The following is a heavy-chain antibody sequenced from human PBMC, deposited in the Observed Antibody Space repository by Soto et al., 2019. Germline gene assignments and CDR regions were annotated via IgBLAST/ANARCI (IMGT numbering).Heavy chain of an antibody. V-gene: IGHV3-11*06. CDR1: GFPFSDYY. Sequence: GGSLRLSCPTSGFPFSDYYMSWIRQAPGKGLEWLSHISPKSTYRNYADSVKGRFTISRDNTKSSLFLQMNSLGVEDTAVYHCVRGGGGGLFEHWGQGXLVTVYS. D-gene: IGHD2-21*01. J-gene: IGHJ4*02. CDR3: VRGGGGGLFEH. CDR2: ISPKSTYR.